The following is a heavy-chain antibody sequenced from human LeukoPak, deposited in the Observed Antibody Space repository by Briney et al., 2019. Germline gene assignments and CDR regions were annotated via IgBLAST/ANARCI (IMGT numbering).Heavy chain of an antibody. J-gene: IGHJ6*02. Sequence: ASVKVSCKASGYTFTSYGISWVRQAPGQGLEWMGWISAYNGNTNYAQKLQGRVTITTDTSTSTAYMELRSLRSDDTAVYYCARLGNFFGMDVWGQGTTVTVSS. V-gene: IGHV1-18*01. CDR1: GYTFTSYG. CDR3: ARLGNFFGMDV. CDR2: ISAYNGNT. D-gene: IGHD3-3*01.